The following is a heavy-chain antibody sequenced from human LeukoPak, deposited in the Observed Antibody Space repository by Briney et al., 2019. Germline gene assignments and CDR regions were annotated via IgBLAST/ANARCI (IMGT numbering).Heavy chain of an antibody. CDR3: ARGGLAIFGVVARGGDY. V-gene: IGHV1-2*02. J-gene: IGHJ4*02. Sequence: ASVTASCKASGYTFTGYYMHWVRQPPGQGLEWMGWVNPNSGGTNYAQQSQGRVTMTRDTSISTAYMELSRLRSDDTAVYYCARGGLAIFGVVARGGDYWGQGTLVTVSS. CDR2: VNPNSGGT. D-gene: IGHD3-3*01. CDR1: GYTFTGYY.